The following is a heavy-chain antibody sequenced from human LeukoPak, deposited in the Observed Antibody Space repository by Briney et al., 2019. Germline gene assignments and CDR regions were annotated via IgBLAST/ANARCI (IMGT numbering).Heavy chain of an antibody. Sequence: GGSLRLSCAASGFTFSNYAMSWVRQAPGKGLEWVSGISESGGSTYYADSVKGRLTISRDNSKNTLYLQMNSLRAEDTAVYYCARTPYYRGYYFDYWGQGTLVTVSS. J-gene: IGHJ4*02. CDR2: ISESGGST. CDR1: GFTFSNYA. V-gene: IGHV3-23*01. D-gene: IGHD3-10*01. CDR3: ARTPYYRGYYFDY.